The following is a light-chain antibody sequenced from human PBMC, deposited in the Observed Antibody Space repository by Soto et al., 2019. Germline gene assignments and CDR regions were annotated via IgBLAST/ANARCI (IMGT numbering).Light chain of an antibody. CDR2: KVS. CDR1: QSLVYSDGNTY. CDR3: MQGTLHQFT. V-gene: IGKV2-30*01. Sequence: DVVLTQSPLSLPVTLGQPASISCRSSQSLVYSDGNTYLNWFQQRPGQSPRRLIYKVSNRDSGVPDRFSGSGSGTDFTLQISRVGAEDVGVYYCMQGTLHQFTFGPGTKVDIK. J-gene: IGKJ3*01.